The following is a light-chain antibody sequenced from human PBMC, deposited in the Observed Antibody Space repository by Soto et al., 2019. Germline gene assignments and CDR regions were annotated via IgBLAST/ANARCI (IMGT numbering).Light chain of an antibody. V-gene: IGKV1-39*01. CDR1: QSITTY. CDR2: AAS. Sequence: DIQMTQSPSSLSASXGDRVTITCRASQSITTYLNWYRQKPGKAPKLLIYAASSLQSGVPSRFSGSGSETEFTLSISSLQPEDFATYFCQQIYSAPLTFGGGSKVDIK. CDR3: QQIYSAPLT. J-gene: IGKJ4*01.